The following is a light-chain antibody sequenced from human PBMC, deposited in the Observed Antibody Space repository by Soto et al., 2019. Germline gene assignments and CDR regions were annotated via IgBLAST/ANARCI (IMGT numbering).Light chain of an antibody. CDR1: QSISSY. J-gene: IGKJ3*01. CDR2: AAS. CDR3: QQSYSTPPIT. V-gene: IGKV1-39*01. Sequence: DIQMTHSPSSLSASVGGRVTITCRASQSISSYLNWYQQKPGKAPKLLIYAASSLQSGVPSRFSGSGSGTDFTLTISSLQPEDFATYYCQQSYSTPPITFGPGTKVDIK.